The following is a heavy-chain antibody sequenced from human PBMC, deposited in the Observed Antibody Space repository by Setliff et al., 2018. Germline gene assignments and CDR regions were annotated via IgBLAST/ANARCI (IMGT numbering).Heavy chain of an antibody. Sequence: SETLSLTCTVSGGSISSDVYYWSWIRQPPGKRLEWIGEIIHSGSTNYNPSLKSRVTISMDTSKNQFSLKVSSVTAADTAVYYCARSFSRREKFLLDYWGQGALVTVSS. J-gene: IGHJ4*02. CDR3: ARSFSRREKFLLDY. CDR1: GGSISSDVYY. CDR2: IIHSGST. V-gene: IGHV4-34*12.